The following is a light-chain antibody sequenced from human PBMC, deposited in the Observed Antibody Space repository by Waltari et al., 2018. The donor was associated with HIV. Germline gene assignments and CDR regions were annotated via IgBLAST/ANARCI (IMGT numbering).Light chain of an antibody. CDR3: SSYTSTSTYV. Sequence: QSALTQPASVSGSPGQSITISCSGTSSDVGIYNSVSWYQQHPGKAPKLRIYDVSKRPSGVSNRFSGSKSGNTASLTISGLQAEDEADYYCSSYTSTSTYVFGTGTKVTVL. J-gene: IGLJ1*01. V-gene: IGLV2-14*01. CDR2: DVS. CDR1: SSDVGIYNS.